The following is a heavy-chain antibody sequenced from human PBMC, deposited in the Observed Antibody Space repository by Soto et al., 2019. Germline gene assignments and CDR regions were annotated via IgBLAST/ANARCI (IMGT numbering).Heavy chain of an antibody. CDR2: VFHTGTT. CDR3: ARSAGWYAVHS. V-gene: IGHV4-4*02. Sequence: QVQLQESGPGLVKPSGTLSLTCGVSGDSVSSPYYWCWVRQPPGKGLEWIGEVFHTGTTSYNPSLSSRVTISMDKSNNQFSLDLSSVTAAETAVYYCARSAGWYAVHSWGPGTLVIVSS. D-gene: IGHD6-19*01. CDR1: GDSVSSPYY. J-gene: IGHJ4*02.